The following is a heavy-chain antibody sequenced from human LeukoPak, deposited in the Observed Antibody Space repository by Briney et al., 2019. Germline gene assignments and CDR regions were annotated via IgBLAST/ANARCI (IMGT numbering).Heavy chain of an antibody. J-gene: IGHJ4*02. V-gene: IGHV4-34*01. CDR1: GGSFSGYY. D-gene: IGHD2-2*01. CDR2: INHSGST. CDR3: ARGRVTKPAGGGVGTNFDY. Sequence: PSETLSLTCAVYGGSFSGYYWGWIRQPPGKGLEWIGEINHSGSTNYNPSLKSRVTISVDTSKNQFSLKLSSVTAADTAVYYCARGRVTKPAGGGVGTNFDYWGQGTLVTVSS.